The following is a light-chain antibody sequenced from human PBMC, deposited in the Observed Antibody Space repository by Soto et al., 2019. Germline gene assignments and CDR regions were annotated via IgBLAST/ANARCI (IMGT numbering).Light chain of an antibody. CDR1: SSDVVSYNP. J-gene: IGLJ1*01. Sequence: QSALTQPASVSGSPGQSITIACTGTSSDVVSYNPVSWYQHHPGQAPKLMIYEGSKRPSGVSTLFSSSTYGNTASLTISGLQADGAADYYCCSYAGRRSYVFGPRTKVTVL. V-gene: IGLV2-23*01. CDR3: CSYAGRRSYV. CDR2: EGS.